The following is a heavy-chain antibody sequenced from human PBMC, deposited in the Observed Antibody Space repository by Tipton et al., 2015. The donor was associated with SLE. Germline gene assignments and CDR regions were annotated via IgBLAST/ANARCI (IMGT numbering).Heavy chain of an antibody. CDR1: GFSISSGYY. V-gene: IGHV4-31*03. CDR2: IHYSGSA. CDR3: AREVNIVDDSDAFDI. J-gene: IGHJ3*02. Sequence: TLSLTCSVSGFSISSGYYWGWVRQLPGKGLEWISYIHYSGSAFYNPSLKSRVITSVDISKNQFSLKLNSVTAADTAVYYCAREVNIVDDSDAFDIWGQGTMVTVSP. D-gene: IGHD5/OR15-5a*01.